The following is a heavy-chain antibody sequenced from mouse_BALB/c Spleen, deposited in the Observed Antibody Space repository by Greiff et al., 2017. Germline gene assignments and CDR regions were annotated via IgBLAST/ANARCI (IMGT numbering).Heavy chain of an antibody. CDR2: IYPYNGGT. D-gene: IGHD2-1*01. CDR1: GYTFTDYN. Sequence: EVQLQQSGPELVKPGASVKISCKASGYTFTDYNMHWVKQSHGKSLEWIGYIYPYNGGTGYNQKFKSKATLTVDNSSSTAYMELRSLTSEDSAVYYCARELWYFYAMDYWGQGTSVTVSS. CDR3: ARELWYFYAMDY. J-gene: IGHJ4*01. V-gene: IGHV1S29*02.